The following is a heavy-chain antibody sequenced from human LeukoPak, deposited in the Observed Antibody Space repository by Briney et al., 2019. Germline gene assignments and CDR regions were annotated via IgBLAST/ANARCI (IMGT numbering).Heavy chain of an antibody. Sequence: ASVKVSCKASGYTFTSYDINWVRQATGQGLEWMGWINTNTGNPTYAQGFTGRFVFSLDTSVSTAYLQISSLKAEDTAVYYCARDFRGPDYYYGMDVWGQGTTVTVSS. CDR3: ARDFRGPDYYYGMDV. CDR2: INTNTGNP. D-gene: IGHD5-24*01. V-gene: IGHV7-4-1*02. CDR1: GYTFTSYD. J-gene: IGHJ6*02.